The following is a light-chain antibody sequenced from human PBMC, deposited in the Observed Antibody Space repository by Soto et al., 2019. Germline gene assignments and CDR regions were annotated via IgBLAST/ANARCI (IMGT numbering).Light chain of an antibody. V-gene: IGLV2-14*01. Sequence: QSALTHPASASGSPGQSITISCTRSSSDIGDHNYVSWYQQHPGKAPKLVLYEVSNRPSGVSDRFSGSKSGNTASLTISGLQAEDEADYYCSSYTTSNTYVFGTGTKLTVL. J-gene: IGLJ1*01. CDR3: SSYTTSNTYV. CDR2: EVS. CDR1: SSDIGDHNY.